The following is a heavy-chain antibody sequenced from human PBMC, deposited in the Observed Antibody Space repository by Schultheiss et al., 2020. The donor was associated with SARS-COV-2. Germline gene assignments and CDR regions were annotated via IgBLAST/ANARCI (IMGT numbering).Heavy chain of an antibody. CDR2: IKQDGSDE. J-gene: IGHJ4*02. CDR3: ARVVWFRRDY. CDR1: GFTFSNYW. D-gene: IGHD3-10*01. V-gene: IGHV3-7*03. Sequence: GESLKISCTASGFTFSNYWMSWVRQAPGKGLEWVANIKQDGSDEYYVDSVKGRFTISRDNAKNSLYLQMNSLRAEDTAVYYCARVVWFRRDYWGQGTLVTVSS.